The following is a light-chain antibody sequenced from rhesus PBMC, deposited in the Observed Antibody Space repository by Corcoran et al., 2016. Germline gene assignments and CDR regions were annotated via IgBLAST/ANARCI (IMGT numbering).Light chain of an antibody. V-gene: IGLV2S7*01. CDR2: GVS. CDR3: CSYTTSSTFI. J-gene: IGLJ1*01. Sequence: QAAPTQPPSVSGSPGQSVTISRTGTSSDVGGYNYVSWYQQHPGKAPKLMIYGVSKRPSGVSDRFSGSKSGNTASLTISGLQAEDEADYYCCSYTTSSTFIFGAGTRLTVL. CDR1: SSDVGGYNY.